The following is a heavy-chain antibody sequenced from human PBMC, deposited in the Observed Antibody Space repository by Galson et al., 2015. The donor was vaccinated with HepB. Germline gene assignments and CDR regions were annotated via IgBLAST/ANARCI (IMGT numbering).Heavy chain of an antibody. Sequence: SVKVSCKASGGTFSSYTISWVRQAPGQGLEWMGRIIPILGIANYAQKFQGRVTITADKSTSTAYMELSSLRSEDTAVYYCAIQSGSLITEYFQHWGQGTLVTVSS. CDR1: GGTFSSYT. CDR2: IIPILGIA. J-gene: IGHJ1*01. D-gene: IGHD3-3*01. CDR3: AIQSGSLITEYFQH. V-gene: IGHV1-69*02.